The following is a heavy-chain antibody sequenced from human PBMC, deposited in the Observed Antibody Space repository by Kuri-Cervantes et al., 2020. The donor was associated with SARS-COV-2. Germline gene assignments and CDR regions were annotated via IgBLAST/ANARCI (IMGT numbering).Heavy chain of an antibody. CDR3: ARRDYDFWSGYWRGHYFDY. V-gene: IGHV4-30-4*08. CDR2: IYYSGRT. Sequence: LRLSCTISGGSISRGDYFRSWIRQPPGKGLEWIGYIYYSGRTYYNPSLRSRIAMSVDTSSNQFSLKLSSVTAADTAVYYCARRDYDFWSGYWRGHYFDYWGQGTLVTVSS. J-gene: IGHJ4*02. CDR1: GGSISRGDYF. D-gene: IGHD3-3*01.